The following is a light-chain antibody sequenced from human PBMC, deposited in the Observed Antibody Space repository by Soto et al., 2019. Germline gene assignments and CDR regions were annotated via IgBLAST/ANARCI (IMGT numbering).Light chain of an antibody. Sequence: DIHMTQTTSTVCACVGDRVASTGRASQSISNWLAWYQQKPGKAPTLLIYDVSRLESGVPSRFSGSGSGTEFTLTINSLQPDDFATYYCQQYDTYYTFGQGNMVDI. V-gene: IGKV1-5*01. CDR3: QQYDTYYT. CDR1: QSISNW. J-gene: IGKJ2*01. CDR2: DVS.